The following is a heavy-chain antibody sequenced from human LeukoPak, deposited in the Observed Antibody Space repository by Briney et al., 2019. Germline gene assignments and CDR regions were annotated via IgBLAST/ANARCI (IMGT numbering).Heavy chain of an antibody. D-gene: IGHD3-22*01. CDR1: GFTFSSYA. Sequence: PGGSLRLSCAASGFTFSSYAMSWVRPAPGKGLEWVSGISGSGGSTYYADSVKGRFTISRDNSKNTRYLQRTSLRAEGTAVYDCAKDQVWIVVGSFDNWGQGALFTVSS. CDR3: AKDQVWIVVGSFDN. J-gene: IGHJ4*02. V-gene: IGHV3-23*01. CDR2: ISGSGGST.